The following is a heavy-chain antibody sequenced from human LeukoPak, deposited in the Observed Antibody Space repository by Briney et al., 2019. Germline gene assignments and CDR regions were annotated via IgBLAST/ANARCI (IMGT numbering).Heavy chain of an antibody. V-gene: IGHV3-30*18. CDR2: ISYDGSDK. CDR1: GFTFSSYG. J-gene: IGHJ4*02. Sequence: GGSLRLSCAASGFTFSSYGMHWVRQAPGKGLEWVAVISYDGSDKYYADSMKGRFTISRDNSKNTLYLQMNSLRAEDTAVYSCAKDAFSSGWELFDYWGQGTLVTVSS. D-gene: IGHD6-19*01. CDR3: AKDAFSSGWELFDY.